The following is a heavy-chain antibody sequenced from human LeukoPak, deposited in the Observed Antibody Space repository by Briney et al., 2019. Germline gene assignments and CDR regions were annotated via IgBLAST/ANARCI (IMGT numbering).Heavy chain of an antibody. Sequence: PGGSLRLSCAASGFTSSSYAMNWVRQAPGKGLEWVSSISSSGSYIYYADSVKGRFTISRDNAKNSLYLQMNSLRAEDTAVYYCARSRATVTTHFDYWGQGTLVTVSS. CDR2: ISSSGSYI. CDR1: GFTSSSYA. V-gene: IGHV3-21*01. D-gene: IGHD4-17*01. J-gene: IGHJ4*02. CDR3: ARSRATVTTHFDY.